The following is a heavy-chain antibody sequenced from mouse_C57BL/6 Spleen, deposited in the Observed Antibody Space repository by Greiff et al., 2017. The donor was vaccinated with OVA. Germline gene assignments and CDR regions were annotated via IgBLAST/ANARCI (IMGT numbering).Heavy chain of an antibody. CDR2: IYPGDGDT. CDR1: GYAFSSSW. D-gene: IGHD1-1*01. V-gene: IGHV1-82*01. CDR3: GGSSLCAY. Sequence: VQRVASGPELVKPGASVKISCKASGYAFSSSWMNWVKQRPGKGLEWMGRIYPGDGDTNYNGTFKGKTTLTADKSSSTAYMHLSSLTSEDSAVYFCGGSSLCAYWGQGTLVTVSA. J-gene: IGHJ3*01.